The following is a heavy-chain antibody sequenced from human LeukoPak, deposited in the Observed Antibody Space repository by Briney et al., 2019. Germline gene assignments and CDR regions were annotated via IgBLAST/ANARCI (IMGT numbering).Heavy chain of an antibody. D-gene: IGHD4-11*01. CDR1: GFTFTSST. J-gene: IGHJ4*02. CDR2: ITGGGGSST. V-gene: IGHV3-23*01. Sequence: GGSLRLSCAASGFTFTSSTMTWVRQAPGKGLEWVSSITGGGGSSTYHADSVKSRFTISRDNSKDTLFLQMNSLRAEDTAVYYCAITGVRDFDSWGQGTLVTVSS. CDR3: AITGVRDFDS.